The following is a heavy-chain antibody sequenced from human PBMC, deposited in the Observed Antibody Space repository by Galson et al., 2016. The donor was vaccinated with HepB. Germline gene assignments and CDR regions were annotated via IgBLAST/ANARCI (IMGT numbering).Heavy chain of an antibody. Sequence: SLRLSCAASGFSFSNYGMHWVRQAPGKGLEWVAVIWYDGGNKYYEDSVKGRFTISRDNSKNTLYLQMNSLRAEDTAVFYCARYGRFLDTYYYYGMDVWGQGTTVTVSS. CDR1: GFSFSNYG. D-gene: IGHD3-3*01. CDR2: IWYDGGNK. CDR3: ARYGRFLDTYYYYGMDV. V-gene: IGHV3-33*01. J-gene: IGHJ6*02.